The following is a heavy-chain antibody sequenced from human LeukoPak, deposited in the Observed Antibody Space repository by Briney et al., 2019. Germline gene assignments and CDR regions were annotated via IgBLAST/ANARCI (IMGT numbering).Heavy chain of an antibody. J-gene: IGHJ6*02. CDR3: ARGRYSGSYYTHYYYYGMDV. Sequence: KPSETLSLTCTVSGGSVSSGSYYWSWIRQPPGKGLEWIGYIYYSGSTNYNPSLKSRVTISVDTSKNQLSLKLSSVTAADTAVYYCARGRYSGSYYTHYYYYGMDVWGQGTTVTVSS. CDR1: GGSVSSGSYY. CDR2: IYYSGST. D-gene: IGHD1-26*01. V-gene: IGHV4-61*01.